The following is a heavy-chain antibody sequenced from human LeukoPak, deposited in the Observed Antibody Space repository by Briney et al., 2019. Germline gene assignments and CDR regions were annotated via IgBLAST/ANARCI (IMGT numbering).Heavy chain of an antibody. J-gene: IGHJ2*01. CDR1: GGSIRNYY. CDR2: IYYRGST. D-gene: IGHD6-13*01. CDR3: ARVYYSSSYDYWYFDL. V-gene: IGHV4-59*01. Sequence: AETLSLTCTVSGGSIRNYYWSWIRQPPGKGLEWIGYIYYRGSTNYNPSLKSRVTISVDTSKNQFSLKLSSVTAADTAVYYCARVYYSSSYDYWYFDLWGRGTLVTVSS.